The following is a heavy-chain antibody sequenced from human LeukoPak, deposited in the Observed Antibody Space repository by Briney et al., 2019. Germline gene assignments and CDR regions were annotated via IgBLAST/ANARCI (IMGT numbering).Heavy chain of an antibody. CDR3: ARGKRSYFYDSSGYYFVY. D-gene: IGHD3-22*01. CDR1: GGSFSGYY. CDR2: INHSGST. Sequence: PSETLSLTGAVYGGSFSGYYWSWLRQPPGKGLEWIGEINHSGSTNYNPSLKSRVTITEETSKNHFSLMLSSVTAADAAVYYCARGKRSYFYDSSGYYFVYWGQGTLLTVSS. V-gene: IGHV4-34*01. J-gene: IGHJ4*02.